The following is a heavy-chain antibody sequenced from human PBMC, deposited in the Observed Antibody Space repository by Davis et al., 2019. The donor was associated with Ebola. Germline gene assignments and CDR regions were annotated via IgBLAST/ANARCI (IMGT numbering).Heavy chain of an antibody. Sequence: PGGSLRLSCAVYGGSFSGYYWSWIRQPPGKGLEWIGEINHSGSTNYNPSLKSRVTISVDTSKNQFSLKLSSVTAADTAVYYCARDIAAAGTGYYYGMDVWGQGTTVTVSS. J-gene: IGHJ6*02. CDR2: INHSGST. D-gene: IGHD6-13*01. V-gene: IGHV4-34*01. CDR1: GGSFSGYY. CDR3: ARDIAAAGTGYYYGMDV.